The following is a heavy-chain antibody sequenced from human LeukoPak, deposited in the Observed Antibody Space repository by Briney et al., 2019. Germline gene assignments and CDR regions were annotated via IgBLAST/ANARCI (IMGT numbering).Heavy chain of an antibody. J-gene: IGHJ4*02. V-gene: IGHV3-53*01. Sequence: GGSLRLSCAASGFTVSSNRMSWVRQAPGKGLEWVSVIYSGGSTYYTDSVKGRFTISRDNSKNTLYLQMNSLRAEDTAVYYCAREVAGAGTFDYWGQGTLVTVSS. CDR1: GFTVSSNR. CDR3: AREVAGAGTFDY. CDR2: IYSGGST. D-gene: IGHD6-19*01.